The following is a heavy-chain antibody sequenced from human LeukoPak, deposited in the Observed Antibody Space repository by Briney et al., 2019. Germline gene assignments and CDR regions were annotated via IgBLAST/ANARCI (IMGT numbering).Heavy chain of an antibody. D-gene: IGHD3-10*01. CDR3: ARDSITPHSGRSHAFDI. Sequence: SETLSLTCAVYGGSFSGYYWSWIRQPPGKGLEWIGEINHSGSTNYNPSLKSRVTISVDTSKNQFSLKLSSVTAADTAVYYCARDSITPHSGRSHAFDIWGQGTMVTVSS. V-gene: IGHV4-34*01. CDR2: INHSGST. CDR1: GGSFSGYY. J-gene: IGHJ3*02.